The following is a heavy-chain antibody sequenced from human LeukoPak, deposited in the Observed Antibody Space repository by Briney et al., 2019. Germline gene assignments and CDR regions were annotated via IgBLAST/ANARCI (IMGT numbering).Heavy chain of an antibody. CDR2: VNPNNGDA. Sequence: GASVKVSCKASGYSFTNYDINWVRQAAGQGLEWMGWVNPNNGDAGFSQKFQGRVTLTSNTSLTTAYMELTSPTSEDTAVYYCARGLGTYWGKDFLNWFDPWGQGTLVTVSS. D-gene: IGHD7-27*01. J-gene: IGHJ5*02. V-gene: IGHV1-8*02. CDR1: GYSFTNYD. CDR3: ARGLGTYWGKDFLNWFDP.